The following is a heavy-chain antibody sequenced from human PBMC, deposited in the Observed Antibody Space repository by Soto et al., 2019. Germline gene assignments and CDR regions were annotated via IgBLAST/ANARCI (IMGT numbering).Heavy chain of an antibody. D-gene: IGHD1-7*01. CDR3: ARGGGELELRKYYYYYYMDV. V-gene: IGHV3-48*01. Sequence: GGSLRLSCAASGFTFSSYSMNWVRQAPGQGLEWVSYISSSSSTIYYADSVKGRFTISRDNAKNSLYLQMNSLRAEDTAVYYCARGGGELELRKYYYYYYMDVWGKGTTVTVSS. CDR1: GFTFSSYS. CDR2: ISSSSSTI. J-gene: IGHJ6*03.